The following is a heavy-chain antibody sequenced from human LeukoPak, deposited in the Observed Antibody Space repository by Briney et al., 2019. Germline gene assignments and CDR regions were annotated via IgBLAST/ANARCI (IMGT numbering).Heavy chain of an antibody. J-gene: IGHJ5*02. CDR3: AKAPYGYCSGGSCYPAAS. D-gene: IGHD2-15*01. Sequence: PGGSLRLSCAASGFTFSSYAMSWVRQAPGKGLEWVSAISGSGGSTYYADSVKGRFTISRDNSKNTLYLQMNSLRAEDTAVYYCAKAPYGYCSGGSCYPAASWGQGTLVTVS. CDR1: GFTFSSYA. V-gene: IGHV3-23*01. CDR2: ISGSGGST.